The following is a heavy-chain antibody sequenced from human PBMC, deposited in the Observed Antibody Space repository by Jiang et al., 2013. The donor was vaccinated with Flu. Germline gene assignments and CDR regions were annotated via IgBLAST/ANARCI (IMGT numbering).Heavy chain of an antibody. CDR3: ARGQGRHWASRIAADYYYYGMDV. J-gene: IGHJ6*02. D-gene: IGHD6-13*01. CDR2: INAGNGNT. CDR1: GYTFTSYA. V-gene: IGHV1-3*01. Sequence: SGAEVKKPGASVKVSCKASGYTFTSYAMHWVRQAPGQRLEWMGWINAGNGNTKYSQKFQGRVTITRDTSASTAYMELSSLRSEDTAVYYCARGQGRHWASRIAADYYYYGMDVWGQGTTVTVSS.